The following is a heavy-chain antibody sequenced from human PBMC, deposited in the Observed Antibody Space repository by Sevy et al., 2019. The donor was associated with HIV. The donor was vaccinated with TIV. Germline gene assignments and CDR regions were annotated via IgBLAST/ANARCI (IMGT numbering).Heavy chain of an antibody. CDR3: ARDHSWNKGTYFDF. D-gene: IGHD1-1*01. V-gene: IGHV1-46*03. CDR2: INPTGGST. J-gene: IGHJ4*02. CDR1: GYTFTSYY. Sequence: ASVKVSCKASGYTFTSYYMHWVRQAPGQGLEWMGIINPTGGSTSYAQRFQGRVTMTRDTSTSKVYMELSSLRSEDTAVYYCARDHSWNKGTYFDFWGQGTLVTVSS.